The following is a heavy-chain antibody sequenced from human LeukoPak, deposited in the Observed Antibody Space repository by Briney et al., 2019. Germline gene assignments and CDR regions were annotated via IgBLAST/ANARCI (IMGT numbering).Heavy chain of an antibody. CDR1: GFTFSNFG. CDR3: AKVEMSTSPGGIDY. V-gene: IGHV3-30*02. J-gene: IGHJ4*02. Sequence: GRSLRLSCAASGFTFSNFGMHWVRQAPGKGLEWVTFIRYDGTNKYYADSVKGRFTISRDNSKNTLYLQMNSLRVEDTAIYYCAKVEMSTSPGGIDYWGQGTLVTVSP. D-gene: IGHD5-24*01. CDR2: IRYDGTNK.